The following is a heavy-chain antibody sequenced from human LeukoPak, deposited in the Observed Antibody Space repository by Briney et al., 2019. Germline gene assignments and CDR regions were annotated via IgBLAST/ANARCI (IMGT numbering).Heavy chain of an antibody. CDR3: TSLWDIDPPSPVDV. CDR2: IRSNPNSYPT. V-gene: IGHV3-73*01. J-gene: IGHJ6*04. Sequence: PGGSLRLSCAAAGFTLSSSAMDWVRQAAGKGREWVGRIRSNPNSYPTSYAPSVKGRFTISRDDSKNTAYLQINSLKTEDTAVYYCTSLWDIDPPSPVDVWGKGTTVTVSS. CDR1: GFTLSSSA. D-gene: IGHD2-15*01.